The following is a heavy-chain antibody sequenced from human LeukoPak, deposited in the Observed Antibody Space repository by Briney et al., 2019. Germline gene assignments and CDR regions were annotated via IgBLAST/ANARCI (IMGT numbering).Heavy chain of an antibody. CDR3: ARGRNWNYLNNWFES. Sequence: GGSLRLSCAASGFTFSSYWMSWVRQAPGKGLEWVANIKQDGSEIYYVDSVKGRFTISRDNTRNSLYLQMNSLGAEDTAVYYCARGRNWNYLNNWFESWGQGTLVTVSS. CDR2: IKQDGSEI. V-gene: IGHV3-7*01. CDR1: GFTFSSYW. D-gene: IGHD1-7*01. J-gene: IGHJ5*01.